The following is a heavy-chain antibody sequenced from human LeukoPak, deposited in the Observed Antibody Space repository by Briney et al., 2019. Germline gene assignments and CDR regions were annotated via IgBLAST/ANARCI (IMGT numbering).Heavy chain of an antibody. D-gene: IGHD3-16*01. V-gene: IGHV4-59*01. Sequence: SETLSLTCTVSGGSISRYYWSWIRQPPGKGLEWIGYKDYSGSTNYNRSLKSRVTISVDTSKNQFSLKLSSVTAADTAVYYCARETSQKGAHYMDVWGNGTTVTISS. CDR3: ARETSQKGAHYMDV. CDR1: GGSISRYY. CDR2: KDYSGST. J-gene: IGHJ6*03.